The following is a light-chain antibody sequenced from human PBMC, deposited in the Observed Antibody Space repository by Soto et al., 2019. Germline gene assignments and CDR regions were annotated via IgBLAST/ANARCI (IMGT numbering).Light chain of an antibody. CDR2: GAS. J-gene: IGKJ3*01. CDR1: QSVGTY. CDR3: LQRSIGFT. Sequence: EIVLTQSPATLSLTPGERATLSCRASQSVGTYLAWYQQKRGQSPRLLIYGASNRAPGIPARFSGSGSGTDFTLTISSLEPEDFAVYHCLQRSIGFTFGPGTKVD. V-gene: IGKV3-11*01.